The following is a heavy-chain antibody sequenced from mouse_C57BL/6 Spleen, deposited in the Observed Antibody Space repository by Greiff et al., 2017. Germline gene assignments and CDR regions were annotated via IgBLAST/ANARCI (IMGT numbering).Heavy chain of an antibody. CDR2: ISDGGSYT. D-gene: IGHD2-4*01. CDR1: GFTFSSYA. J-gene: IGHJ3*01. Sequence: EVKLMESGGGLVKPGGSLKLSCAASGFTFSSYAMSWVRQTPEKRLEWVATISDGGSYTYYPDNVKGRFTISRDNAKNNLYLQMSHLKSEDTAMYYCARDEGLGAYWGQGTLVTVSA. V-gene: IGHV5-4*01. CDR3: ARDEGLGAY.